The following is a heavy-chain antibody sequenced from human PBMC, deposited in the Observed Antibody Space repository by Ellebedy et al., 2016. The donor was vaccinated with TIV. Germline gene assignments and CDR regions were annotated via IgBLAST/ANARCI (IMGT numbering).Heavy chain of an antibody. CDR3: ASSITMIVVVIEGDYGMDV. V-gene: IGHV1-3*01. CDR2: INAGNGNT. D-gene: IGHD3-22*01. Sequence: ASVKVSCXASGYTFTSYAMHWVRQAPGQRLEWMGWINAGNGNTKYSQKFQGRVTITRDTSASTAYMELSSLRSEDTAVYYCASSITMIVVVIEGDYGMDVWGQGTTVTVSS. J-gene: IGHJ6*02. CDR1: GYTFTSYA.